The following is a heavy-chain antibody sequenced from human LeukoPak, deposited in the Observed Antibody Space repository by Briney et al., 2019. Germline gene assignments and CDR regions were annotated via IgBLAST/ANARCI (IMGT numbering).Heavy chain of an antibody. V-gene: IGHV4-59*11. CDR2: IYYSGRT. J-gene: IGHJ6*02. Sequence: AEPLSLPCSVCGGPISSHYWRWIRPPPGKALEWFGYIYYSGRTNYNPSLKSRVTISVKTSKNQFSLKLSSVSAADTAVYLCAKGGGLWFGELSVYYYYGMDVWGQGTTVTVSS. CDR1: GGPISSHY. CDR3: AKGGGLWFGELSVYYYYGMDV. D-gene: IGHD3-10*01.